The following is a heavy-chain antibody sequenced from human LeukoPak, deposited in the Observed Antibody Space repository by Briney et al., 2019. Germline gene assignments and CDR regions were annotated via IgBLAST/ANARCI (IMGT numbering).Heavy chain of an antibody. CDR1: GFTFSSYA. CDR2: ISGSGGST. V-gene: IGHV3-23*01. Sequence: GGSLRLSCAASGFTFSSYAMSWVRQAPGKGLEWVSAISGSGGSTYYADSVKDRFTISRDSAKNSLYLQMNSLRAEDTAVYYCAREAYYDSSGYYDYWGQGTLVTVSS. D-gene: IGHD3-22*01. J-gene: IGHJ4*02. CDR3: AREAYYDSSGYYDY.